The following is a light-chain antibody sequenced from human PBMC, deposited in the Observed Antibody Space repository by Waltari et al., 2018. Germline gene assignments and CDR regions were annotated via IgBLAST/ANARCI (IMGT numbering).Light chain of an antibody. V-gene: IGKV3-11*01. CDR2: DAS. J-gene: IGKJ4*01. CDR3: QQRSNWPPLT. CDR1: PSVSSY. Sequence: EIVLTQSPATLSLSPGERATLSCRASPSVSSYLAWYQQKPGQAPRLLIYDASNRATGIPARFSGSWSVTDFTLTISSLEPEDFAVYYCQQRSNWPPLTFGGGTKVEIK.